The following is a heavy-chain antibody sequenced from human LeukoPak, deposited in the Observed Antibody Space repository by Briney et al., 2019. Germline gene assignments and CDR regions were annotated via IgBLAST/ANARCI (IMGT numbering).Heavy chain of an antibody. Sequence: SETLSLTCIVSGGSVSSGLYYWGWVRQPPGKDLEWIASMHYSGSTYYNPPLKSRVAMSVDTSKNQFSLKLRFVTAADTALYYCARLGYCSSTDCYFDSWGRGALVTVSS. V-gene: IGHV4-39*01. J-gene: IGHJ4*02. CDR3: ARLGYCSSTDCYFDS. CDR2: MHYSGST. CDR1: GGSVSSGLYY. D-gene: IGHD2-15*01.